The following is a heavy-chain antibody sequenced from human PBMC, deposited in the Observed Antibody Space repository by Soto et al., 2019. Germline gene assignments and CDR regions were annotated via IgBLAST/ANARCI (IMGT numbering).Heavy chain of an antibody. V-gene: IGHV3-30-3*01. CDR3: ARDQTGITTTGGGRIDH. D-gene: IGHD1-20*01. CDR1: GFTFSTHA. CDR2: VSFDGSNK. J-gene: IGHJ4*02. Sequence: QVQLVESGGGVVQPGRSLRLSCAASGFTFSTHAMQWVRPAPGKGLECVAIVSFDGSNKYYADYVKGRFTISRDNSKNTLYLQMSGLTPEDTAVYYCARDQTGITTTGGGRIDHWGQGTLVTVSS.